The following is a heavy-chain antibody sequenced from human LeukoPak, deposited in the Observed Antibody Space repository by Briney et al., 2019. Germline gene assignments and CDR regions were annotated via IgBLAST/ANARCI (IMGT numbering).Heavy chain of an antibody. CDR2: IYYSGST. CDR3: ARVDTAMVSFDY. D-gene: IGHD5-18*01. J-gene: IGHJ4*02. V-gene: IGHV4-59*01. Sequence: PSETLSLTCTVSGGSISSYYWSWIRQPPGKGLEWIEYIYYSGSTNYNPSLKSRVTISVDTSKNQFSLKLSSVTAADTAVYYCARVDTAMVSFDYWGQGTLVTVSS. CDR1: GGSISSYY.